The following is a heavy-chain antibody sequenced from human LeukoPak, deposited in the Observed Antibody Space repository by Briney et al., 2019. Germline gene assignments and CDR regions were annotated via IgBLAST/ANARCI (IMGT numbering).Heavy chain of an antibody. CDR1: GGSISSSDYY. CDR3: AREPMLVGYYYYYMDV. V-gene: IGHV4-39*02. Sequence: SETLSLTCTVSGGSISSSDYYWGWIRQPPEKGLEWIRNIYYTGSTYYNPSLKSRVTISVGTSKNQFSLKVSSLTATDTALYYCAREPMLVGYYYYYMDVWAKGPRSPSP. CDR2: IYYTGST. D-gene: IGHD2-2*01. J-gene: IGHJ6*03.